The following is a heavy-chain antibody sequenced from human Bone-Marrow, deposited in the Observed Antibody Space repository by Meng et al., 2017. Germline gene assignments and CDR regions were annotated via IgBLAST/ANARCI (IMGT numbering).Heavy chain of an antibody. D-gene: IGHD1-14*01. CDR1: GYTFTSYY. V-gene: IGHV1-46*01. CDR3: AGEYTKGRDFDI. CDR2: INPSGGST. J-gene: IGHJ3*02. Sequence: ASVKVSCKASGYTFTSYYMHWVRQAPGQGLEGMGIINPSGGSTSYAQKFQGRVSMTRDTSTSTVYMELSSLRSEDSAVFYGAGEYTKGRDFDIWGQGTLVTVSS.